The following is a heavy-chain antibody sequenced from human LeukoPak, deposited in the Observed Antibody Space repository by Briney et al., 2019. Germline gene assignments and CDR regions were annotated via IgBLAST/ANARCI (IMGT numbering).Heavy chain of an antibody. CDR1: GYTFSSDYI. Sequence: AETLNLSCAASGYTFSSDYISCWRRPPREGLVEWIGSIHNSGNTIYDQSLKSRVTISVDTSKNQFSLKMNTVSAEGTAVYYCARGIAIAPMDVWGDGTTVTVSS. V-gene: IGHV4-38-2*01. J-gene: IGHJ6*02. CDR2: IHNSGNT. D-gene: IGHD3-9*01. CDR3: ARGIAIAPMDV.